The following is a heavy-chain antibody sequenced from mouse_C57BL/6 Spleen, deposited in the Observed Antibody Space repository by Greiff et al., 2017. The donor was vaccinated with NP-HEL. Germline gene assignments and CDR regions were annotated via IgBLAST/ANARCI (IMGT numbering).Heavy chain of an antibody. V-gene: IGHV1-55*01. CDR1: GYTFTSYW. J-gene: IGHJ2*01. CDR2: IYPGSGNT. Sequence: QVQLQQPGAELVKPGASVKMSCKASGYTFTSYWITWVKQRPGQGLEWIGDIYPGSGNTYYNEKFKGKATLTADKSSSTAYMELRSLTSEDSAVYFCARIITTVADYWGQGTTLTVSS. D-gene: IGHD1-1*01. CDR3: ARIITTVADY.